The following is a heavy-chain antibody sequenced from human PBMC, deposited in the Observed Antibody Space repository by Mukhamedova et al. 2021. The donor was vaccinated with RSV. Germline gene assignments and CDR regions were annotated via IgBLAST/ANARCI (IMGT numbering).Heavy chain of an antibody. CDR2: IFSNDEK. Sequence: HIFSNDEKSYSTSLKSRLTISKDTSKSQVVLTMTNMDPVDTATHYCARTNRGEMATIPNFDYWGQGTLVTVSS. CDR3: ARTNRGEMATIPNFDY. J-gene: IGHJ4*02. V-gene: IGHV2-26*01. D-gene: IGHD5-24*01.